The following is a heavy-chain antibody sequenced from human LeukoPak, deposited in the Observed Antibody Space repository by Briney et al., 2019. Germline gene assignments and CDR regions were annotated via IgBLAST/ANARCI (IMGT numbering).Heavy chain of an antibody. V-gene: IGHV4-4*02. Sequence: PSETLSLTCAVSGGSISSSNWWSWVRQPPGKGLEWIGEIYHSGSTNYNPSLKSRVTISVDKSKNQFSLKLSSVTAADTAVYYCARAYQSRHYCYGMDVWGQGTTVTVSS. D-gene: IGHD2-2*01. J-gene: IGHJ6*02. CDR3: ARAYQSRHYCYGMDV. CDR2: IYHSGST. CDR1: GGSISSSNW.